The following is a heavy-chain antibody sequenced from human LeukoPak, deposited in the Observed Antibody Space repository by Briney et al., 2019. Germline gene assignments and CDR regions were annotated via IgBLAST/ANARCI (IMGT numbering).Heavy chain of an antibody. CDR2: ISYDGNIK. J-gene: IGHJ6*03. Sequence: GGSLRLSCAASGFTLSSHAIHWVRQAPGKGLEWVALISYDGNIKYYADSVKGRFTISRDNSKNTLSLQMNSLRPEDTAVYYCARAHLSSSSTDYMDVWGKGTTVTVSS. CDR3: ARAHLSSSSTDYMDV. CDR1: GFTLSSHA. D-gene: IGHD6-6*01. V-gene: IGHV3-30*04.